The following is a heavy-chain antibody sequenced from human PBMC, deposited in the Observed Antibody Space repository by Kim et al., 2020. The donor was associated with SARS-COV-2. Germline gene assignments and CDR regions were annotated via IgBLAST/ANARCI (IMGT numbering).Heavy chain of an antibody. CDR3: ARVSSSWHPGGNWFDP. D-gene: IGHD6-13*01. V-gene: IGHV1-3*01. Sequence: ASVKVSCKASGYTFTSYAMRWVRQAPGQRLEWMGWINAGNGNTKYSQKFQGRVTITRDTSASTAYMELSSLRSEDTAVYYCARVSSSWHPGGNWFDPWGQGTLVTVSS. J-gene: IGHJ5*02. CDR2: INAGNGNT. CDR1: GYTFTSYA.